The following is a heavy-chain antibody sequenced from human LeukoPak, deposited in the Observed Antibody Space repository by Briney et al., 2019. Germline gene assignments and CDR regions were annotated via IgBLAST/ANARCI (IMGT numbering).Heavy chain of an antibody. CDR2: IWYDGSNK. V-gene: IGHV3-33*01. J-gene: IGHJ4*02. CDR3: ARGPLRVGATNDFDY. CDR1: GFTFSSYG. D-gene: IGHD1-26*01. Sequence: PGRSPRLSCAASGFTFSSYGMHWVRQASGKGLEWVAVIWYDGSNKYYADSVKGRFTISRDNSKNTLYLQMNSLRAEDTAVYYCARGPLRVGATNDFDYWGQGTLVTVSS.